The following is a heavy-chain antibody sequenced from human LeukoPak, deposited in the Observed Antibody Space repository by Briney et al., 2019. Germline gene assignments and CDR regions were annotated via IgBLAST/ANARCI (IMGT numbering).Heavy chain of an antibody. V-gene: IGHV3-53*01. CDR3: ARDSGRFYIDY. CDR2: IYSGGTT. D-gene: IGHD1-26*01. J-gene: IGHJ4*02. Sequence: GGSLRLSCAASGFTVSNNFLTWVRQAPGKGLEWVSVIYSGGTTYYADSVKGRFTISRDTSRNTLYLQMNSLRAEDTAVYYCARDSGRFYIDYWGQGTLVTVSS. CDR1: GFTVSNNF.